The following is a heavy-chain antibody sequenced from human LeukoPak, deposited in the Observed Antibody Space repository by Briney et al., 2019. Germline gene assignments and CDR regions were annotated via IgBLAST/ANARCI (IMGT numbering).Heavy chain of an antibody. CDR1: GYTFTSYY. CDR2: INPTGGST. D-gene: IGHD1-26*01. CDR3: ARDNSVGDNAWWFDP. Sequence: GASVQVSCKASGYTFTSYYMHWVRQAPGQGLEWMGLINPTGGSTGYAQTFQGRVTMTRDMSTSTDYMELSSRRSEDTAIYYCARDNSVGDNAWWFDPWGQGTLVTVSS. J-gene: IGHJ5*02. V-gene: IGHV1-46*01.